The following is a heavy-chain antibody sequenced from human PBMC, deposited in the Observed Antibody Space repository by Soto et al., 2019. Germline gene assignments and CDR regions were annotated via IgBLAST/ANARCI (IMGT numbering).Heavy chain of an antibody. V-gene: IGHV1-2*04. CDR3: ALIGADAFDI. J-gene: IGHJ3*02. D-gene: IGHD5-12*01. CDR1: GYTFTGYY. CDR2: INPNSGGT. Sequence: ASVKVSCKASGYTFTGYYMHWGRQAPGQGLEWMGWINPNSGGTNYAQKFQGWVTMTRDTSISTAYMELSRLRSDDTAVYYGALIGADAFDIWGQGTMVTVSS.